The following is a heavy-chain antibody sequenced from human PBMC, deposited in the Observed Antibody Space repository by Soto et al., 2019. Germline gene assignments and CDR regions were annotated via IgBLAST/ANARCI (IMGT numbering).Heavy chain of an antibody. Sequence: EVQLVESGGGFVQPGGSLRLSCVASGFTFSSYEMNWVLQAPGKGLQWVSYIDISGSAIYYADSVKGRFTISRDNAKNSLYLQMSTLRAEDTALYYCARGDASGYWGQGTLVTVSS. D-gene: IGHD2-2*01. J-gene: IGHJ4*02. CDR3: ARGDASGY. CDR2: IDISGSAI. CDR1: GFTFSSYE. V-gene: IGHV3-48*03.